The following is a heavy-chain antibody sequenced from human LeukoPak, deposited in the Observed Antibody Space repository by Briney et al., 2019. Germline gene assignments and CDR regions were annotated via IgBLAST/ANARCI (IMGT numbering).Heavy chain of an antibody. D-gene: IGHD1-1*01. J-gene: IGHJ4*02. Sequence: SETLSLTCAVYGGSFSGYYWSWIRQPPGKGLEWIGRIYTSGSTNYNPSLKSRVTISVDTSKNQFSLKLSSVTAADTAVYYCARDHRSGGGYWGQGTLATVSS. CDR2: IYTSGST. V-gene: IGHV4-4*08. CDR3: ARDHRSGGGY. CDR1: GGSFSGYY.